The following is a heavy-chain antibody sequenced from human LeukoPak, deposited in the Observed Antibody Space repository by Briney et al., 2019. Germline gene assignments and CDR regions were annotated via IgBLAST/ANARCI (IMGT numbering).Heavy chain of an antibody. CDR2: ISGSGGST. CDR3: AKTCAGYSYGPPGY. V-gene: IGHV3-23*01. Sequence: PGGSLRLSCAASGFTFSSYAMSWVRQAPGKGLEWVSAISGSGGSTYYADSVKGRFTISRDNSKSTLYLQMNSLRAEDTAVYYCAKTCAGYSYGPPGYWGQGTLVTVSS. D-gene: IGHD5-18*01. CDR1: GFTFSSYA. J-gene: IGHJ4*02.